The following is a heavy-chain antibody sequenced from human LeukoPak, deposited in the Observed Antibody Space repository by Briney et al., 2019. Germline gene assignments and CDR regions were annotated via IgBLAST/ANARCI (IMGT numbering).Heavy chain of an antibody. Sequence: PSETLSLTCTVSGGSISSYYWSWIRQPPGKGLEWIGYIYYSGSTNYNPSPKSRVPISVDTSKNQFSLKLSSVTAADTAVYYCARDHRVLDYWGQGTLVTVSS. CDR3: ARDHRVLDY. CDR1: GGSISSYY. V-gene: IGHV4-59*01. J-gene: IGHJ4*02. CDR2: IYYSGST. D-gene: IGHD3-3*01.